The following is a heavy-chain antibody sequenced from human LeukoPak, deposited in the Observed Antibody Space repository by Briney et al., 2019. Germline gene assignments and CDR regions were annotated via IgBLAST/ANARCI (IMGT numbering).Heavy chain of an antibody. CDR1: AFIFRNYA. Sequence: AASLRLSCAASAFIFRNYAMSWVRQAPGKGLEWVSAITGSGDSTYYADSGKGRFTISRDNSKNTLYVEMNTLRAEDTAVYYCAKWGDYDILTGYYVSDFWGQGTLVTVSS. CDR3: AKWGDYDILTGYYVSDF. J-gene: IGHJ4*02. CDR2: ITGSGDST. D-gene: IGHD3-9*01. V-gene: IGHV3-23*01.